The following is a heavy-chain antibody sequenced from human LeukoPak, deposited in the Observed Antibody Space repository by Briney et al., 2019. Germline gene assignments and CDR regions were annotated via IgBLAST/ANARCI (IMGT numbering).Heavy chain of an antibody. CDR3: ARADYYDILTGYRDPFFDY. CDR2: INHSGST. CDR1: GGSFSGYY. D-gene: IGHD3-9*01. V-gene: IGHV4-34*01. Sequence: SETLSLTCAVYGGSFSGYYWRWIRQPPGKGLEWIGEINHSGSTNYNPSLKSRVTISVDTSKNQFSLKLSSVTAADTAVYYCARADYYDILTGYRDPFFDYWGQGTLVTVSS. J-gene: IGHJ4*02.